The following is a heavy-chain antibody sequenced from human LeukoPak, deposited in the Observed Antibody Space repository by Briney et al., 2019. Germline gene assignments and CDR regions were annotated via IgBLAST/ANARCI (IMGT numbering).Heavy chain of an antibody. D-gene: IGHD1-26*01. CDR3: ARDDREWELSSGNY. V-gene: IGHV3-30*03. Sequence: GGSLRLSCAASGFTFSSYSMNWVRQAPGKGLEWVAVISYDGSNKYYADSVKGRFTISRDNSKNTLFLQMNSLRAEDTAVYYCARDDREWELSSGNYWGQGTLVSVSS. J-gene: IGHJ4*02. CDR1: GFTFSSYS. CDR2: ISYDGSNK.